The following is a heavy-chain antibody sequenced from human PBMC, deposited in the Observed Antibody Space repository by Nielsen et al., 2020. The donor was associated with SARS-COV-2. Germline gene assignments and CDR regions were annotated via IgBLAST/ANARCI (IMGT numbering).Heavy chain of an antibody. Sequence: SVNVSCKSSGYTFTTNAIHWVRQAAGKWLAWMGWINNGNGNTKYSQRSQGRVTFTRDTSPSTAHMELASLNSEDTAIYYCAREAGRGTLSGTERYFDFWGQGTLVTVSS. J-gene: IGHJ4*02. D-gene: IGHD1/OR15-1a*01. V-gene: IGHV1-3*04. CDR2: INNGNGNT. CDR3: AREAGRGTLSGTERYFDF. CDR1: GYTFTTNA.